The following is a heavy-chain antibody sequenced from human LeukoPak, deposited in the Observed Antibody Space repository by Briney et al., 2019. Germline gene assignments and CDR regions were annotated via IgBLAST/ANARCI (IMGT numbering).Heavy chain of an antibody. CDR2: ISAYNGNT. CDR1: GYTFTSYY. J-gene: IGHJ4*02. V-gene: IGHV1-18*04. D-gene: IGHD3-3*01. Sequence: GASVKVSCKASGYTFTSYYMHWVRQAPGQGLEWMGWISAYNGNTNYAQKLQGRVTMTTDTSTSTAYMELRSLRSDDTAVYYCARDPRTAKYYDFWSGYYRYWGQGTLVTVSS. CDR3: ARDPRTAKYYDFWSGYYRY.